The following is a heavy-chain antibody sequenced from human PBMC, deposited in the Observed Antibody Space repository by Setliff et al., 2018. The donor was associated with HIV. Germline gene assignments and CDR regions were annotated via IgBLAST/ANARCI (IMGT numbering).Heavy chain of an antibody. J-gene: IGHJ2*01. CDR2: FYYSWNT. Sequence: SETLSLTCTVSGASIGRRSDCWGWIRQPPGKGLEWIGSFYYSWNTYYNPSLKSRVTISVDTSKNQLSLKLSSVTATDTAVYYCARRTAVAGHWNFDLWGRGTLVTVSS. D-gene: IGHD6-19*01. CDR3: ARRTAVAGHWNFDL. CDR1: GASIGRRSDC. V-gene: IGHV4-39*01.